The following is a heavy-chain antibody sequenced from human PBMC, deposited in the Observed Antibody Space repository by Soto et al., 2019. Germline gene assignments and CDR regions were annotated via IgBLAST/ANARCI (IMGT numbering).Heavy chain of an antibody. D-gene: IGHD1-26*01. CDR3: ARHGVVGATSGSYYYYGVDV. Sequence: PGESLKISCKGSGYSFTSYWISWVRQMPGKGLEWMGRIDPSDSYTNYSPSFQGHVTISADKSISTAYLQWSSLKASDTAMYYCARHGVVGATSGSYYYYGVDVWGQGTTVTV. CDR1: GYSFTSYW. CDR2: IDPSDSYT. J-gene: IGHJ6*02. V-gene: IGHV5-10-1*01.